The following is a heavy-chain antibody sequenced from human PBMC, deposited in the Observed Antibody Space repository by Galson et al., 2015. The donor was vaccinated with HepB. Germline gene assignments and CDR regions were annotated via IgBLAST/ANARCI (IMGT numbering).Heavy chain of an antibody. CDR2: IYYSGTI. V-gene: IGHV4-39*01. Sequence: ETLSLTCTVSGGSISSSYNYWDWLRQPPGKGLEWIASIYYSGTIHYNPSLKSRVTISADTSKNQFSLKLRSVTAADTAVYYCARALGGSYFYGLDVWGQGTTVAVSS. CDR1: GGSISSSYNY. J-gene: IGHJ6*02. CDR3: ARALGGSYFYGLDV. D-gene: IGHD3-16*02.